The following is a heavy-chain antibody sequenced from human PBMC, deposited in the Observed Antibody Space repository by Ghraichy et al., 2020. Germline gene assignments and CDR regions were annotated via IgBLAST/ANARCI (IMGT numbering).Heavy chain of an antibody. CDR3: AKDSGPINWGEGREDY. D-gene: IGHD7-27*01. J-gene: IGHJ4*02. CDR2: ISYDGSNK. V-gene: IGHV3-30*18. Sequence: GASLNISCAASGFTFSSYGMHWVRQAPGKGLEWVAVISYDGSNKYYADSVKGRFTISRDNSKNTLYLQMNSLRAEDTAVYYCAKDSGPINWGEGREDYWGQGTLVTVSS. CDR1: GFTFSSYG.